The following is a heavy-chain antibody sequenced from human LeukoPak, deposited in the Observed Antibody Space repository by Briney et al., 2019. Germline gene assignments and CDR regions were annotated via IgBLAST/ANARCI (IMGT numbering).Heavy chain of an antibody. CDR2: INHSGST. D-gene: IGHD5-18*01. CDR3: ARIDTAMGNYYYYMDV. Sequence: SETLSLTCAVYGGSFSGYYWSWIRRPPGKGLEWIGEINHSGSTNYNPSLKSRVTISVDTSKNQFSLKLSSVTAADTAVYYCARIDTAMGNYYYYMDVWGKGTTVTISS. J-gene: IGHJ6*03. V-gene: IGHV4-34*01. CDR1: GGSFSGYY.